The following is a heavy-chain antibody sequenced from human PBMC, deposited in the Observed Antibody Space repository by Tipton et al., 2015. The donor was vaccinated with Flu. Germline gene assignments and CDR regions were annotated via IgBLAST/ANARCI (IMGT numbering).Heavy chain of an antibody. J-gene: IGHJ4*01. V-gene: IGHV4-34*01. CDR2: INHSGTT. CDR1: GGSFSAYC. Sequence: TLSLICAVYGGSFSAYCWSWIRQPPGKGLEWVGEINHSGTTNYNPSLTSRVTVSADTSKKQFSLKLTSVTAADTAVYYCASKVANWGVWEPLDYWGHGTLVTVSS. CDR3: ASKVANWGVWEPLDY. D-gene: IGHD7-27*01.